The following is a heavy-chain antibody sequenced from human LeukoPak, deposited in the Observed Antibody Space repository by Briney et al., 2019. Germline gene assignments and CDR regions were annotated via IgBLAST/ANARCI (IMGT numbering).Heavy chain of an antibody. D-gene: IGHD3-22*01. J-gene: IGHJ5*02. CDR1: GFTFSSYA. CDR2: ISGSGGST. Sequence: GGSLRLSCAASGFTFSSYAMSWVRQAPGKGLEWVSAISGSGGSTYYADSVKGRFTISRDNSKNTPYLQMNSLRAEDTAVYYCAKRHSSGYYRINWFDPWGQGTLVTVSS. V-gene: IGHV3-23*01. CDR3: AKRHSSGYYRINWFDP.